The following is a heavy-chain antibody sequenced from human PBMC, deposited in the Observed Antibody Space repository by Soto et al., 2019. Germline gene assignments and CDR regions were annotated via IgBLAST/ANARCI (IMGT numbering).Heavy chain of an antibody. V-gene: IGHV5-51*01. CDR2: IYPGDSDT. Sequence: PGESLKISCKGSGYSFTSYWIGWVRQMPGKGLEWMGIIYPGDSDTRYSPSFQGQVTISADKSISTAYLQWSSLKASDTAMYYCARRGGSSSVANNYYYGMDVWGQGTTVTVSS. CDR1: GYSFTSYW. CDR3: ARRGGSSSVANNYYYGMDV. D-gene: IGHD6-6*01. J-gene: IGHJ6*02.